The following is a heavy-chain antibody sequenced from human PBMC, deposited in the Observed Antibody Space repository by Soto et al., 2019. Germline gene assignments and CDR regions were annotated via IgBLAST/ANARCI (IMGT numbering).Heavy chain of an antibody. CDR3: ARHDSSGYYYYFDY. D-gene: IGHD3-22*01. J-gene: IGHJ4*02. V-gene: IGHV1-24*01. CDR1: GYTLTETS. CDR2: SNPEDGET. Sequence: ASVKVSCKVSGYTLTETSIHWVRQAPGIGLEWMGGSNPEDGETIYAQKVQGRVIMTEDTSTDTAYMELSSLRSDDTAVYYCARHDSSGYYYYFDYWGQGTLVTFS.